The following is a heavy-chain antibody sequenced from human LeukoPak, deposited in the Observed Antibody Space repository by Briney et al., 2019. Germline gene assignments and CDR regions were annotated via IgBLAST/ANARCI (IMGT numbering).Heavy chain of an antibody. CDR3: ARDRAAAGTLSPSESKYYFDY. D-gene: IGHD6-13*01. J-gene: IGHJ4*02. Sequence: PSETLSLTCAVYGGSFSGYYWSWIRQPPGKGLEWIGEINHSGSTNYNPSLKSRVTISVDTSKNQFPLKLSSVTAADTAVYYCARDRAAAGTLSPSESKYYFDYWGQGTLVTVSS. V-gene: IGHV4-34*01. CDR1: GGSFSGYY. CDR2: INHSGST.